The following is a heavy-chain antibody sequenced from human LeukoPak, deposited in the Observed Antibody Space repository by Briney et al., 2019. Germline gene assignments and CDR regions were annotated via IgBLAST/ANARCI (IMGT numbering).Heavy chain of an antibody. CDR3: ARVGATYDAFDI. CDR1: GGSISSGGYY. CDR2: IYYSGST. V-gene: IGHV4-31*03. Sequence: SETLSLTCTVSGGSISSGGYYWSWIRQHPGKGLEWIGYIYYSGSTYYNPSLKSRVTISVDTSKNQFSLKLSSVTAADTAVYYCARVGATYDAFDIWGQGTMVTVSS. J-gene: IGHJ3*02. D-gene: IGHD1-26*01.